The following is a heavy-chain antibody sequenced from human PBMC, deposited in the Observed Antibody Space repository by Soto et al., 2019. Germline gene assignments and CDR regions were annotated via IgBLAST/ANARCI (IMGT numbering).Heavy chain of an antibody. V-gene: IGHV3-53*01. CDR3: AREISGSSSPWFDP. CDR2: IYSGGST. Sequence: EVQLVESGGGLIQPGGSLRLSCAASGFTVSSYYMSWVRQAPGKGLEWVSVIYSGGSTYYADSVKGRFTISRDNSNNTLYIQMNSLRAEDTAVYYCAREISGSSSPWFDPWGQGTLVTVSS. CDR1: GFTVSSYY. D-gene: IGHD6-6*01. J-gene: IGHJ5*02.